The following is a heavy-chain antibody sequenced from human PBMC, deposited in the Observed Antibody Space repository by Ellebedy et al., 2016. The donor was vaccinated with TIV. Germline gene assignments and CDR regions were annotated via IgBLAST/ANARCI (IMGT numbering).Heavy chain of an antibody. CDR2: ISSRSSTI. D-gene: IGHD3-9*01. CDR3: AREGIDWVSGGYFDY. CDR1: GFTFSNNW. J-gene: IGHJ4*02. Sequence: GESLKISCTASGFTFSNNWMAWVRQPPGKGLEWVSYISSRSSTIYYADSVKGRFTISRDNAKKSLYLQMKSLRAEDTAVYYCAREGIDWVSGGYFDYWGQGTLVTVSS. V-gene: IGHV3-48*04.